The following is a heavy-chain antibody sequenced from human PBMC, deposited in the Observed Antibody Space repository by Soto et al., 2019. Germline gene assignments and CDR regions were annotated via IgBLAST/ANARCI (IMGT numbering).Heavy chain of an antibody. CDR2: ISYHGSDK. D-gene: IGHD4-17*01. J-gene: IGHJ4*02. V-gene: IGHV3-30*18. CDR1: GFTFSNYG. Sequence: QVQLVESGGGVVQPGRSLRLFCAASGFTFSNYGMHWVRLAPGKGLEWVAVISYHGSDKYYADSVKGRFTMSRDNSNNTLYLQMDSLRAEDTAVYYFAKDHLTTTVTTVGYWGQGTLVTVSS. CDR3: AKDHLTTTVTTVGY.